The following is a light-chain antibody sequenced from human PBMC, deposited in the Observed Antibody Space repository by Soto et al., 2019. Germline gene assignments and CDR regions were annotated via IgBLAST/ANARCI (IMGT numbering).Light chain of an antibody. CDR1: SSNIGANYD. CDR2: GNS. CDR3: QSSDSSLTIYPV. Sequence: QSVLTQPPSVSGAPGQRVTISCTGSSSNIGANYDVQWYQQLPGRAPKLLIYGNSNRPSGVTDRFSGSKSDTSASLAITGLQAEDEADYFCQSSDSSLTIYPVFGGGTKLTVL. V-gene: IGLV1-40*01. J-gene: IGLJ3*02.